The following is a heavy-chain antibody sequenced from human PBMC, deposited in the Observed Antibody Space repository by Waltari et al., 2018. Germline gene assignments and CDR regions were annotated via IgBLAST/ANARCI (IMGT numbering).Heavy chain of an antibody. D-gene: IGHD6-19*01. V-gene: IGHV4-38-2*01. CDR2: VSHSGST. CDR3: ASDLGGTAVATDAFDI. Sequence: QVQLQQSGPGPVKPSETLSLTCAVSGGPLRRGYYWGWIRQPLGKGLEWIGSVSHSGSTYYNPSLKSRVTISIHMSKHQFSLELRSVTAADTAVYFCASDLGGTAVATDAFDIWGQGTMVIVSS. J-gene: IGHJ3*02. CDR1: GGPLRRGYY.